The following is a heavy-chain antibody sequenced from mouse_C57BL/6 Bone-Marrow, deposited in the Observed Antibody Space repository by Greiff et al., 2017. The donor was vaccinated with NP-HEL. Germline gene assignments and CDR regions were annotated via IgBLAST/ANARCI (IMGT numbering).Heavy chain of an antibody. Sequence: EVKLQQSGPELVKPGASVKISCKASGYTFTDYYMNWVKQSHGKSLEWIGDINPNNGGTSYNQKFKGKATLTVDKSSSTAYMELRSLTSEDSAVYYCAREGDYDVYYAMDYWGQGTSVTVSS. J-gene: IGHJ4*01. CDR2: INPNNGGT. CDR1: GYTFTDYY. CDR3: AREGDYDVYYAMDY. V-gene: IGHV1-26*01. D-gene: IGHD2-4*01.